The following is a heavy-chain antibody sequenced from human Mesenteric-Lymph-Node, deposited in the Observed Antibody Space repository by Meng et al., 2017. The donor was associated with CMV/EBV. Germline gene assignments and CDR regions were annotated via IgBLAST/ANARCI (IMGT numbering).Heavy chain of an antibody. D-gene: IGHD6-6*01. CDR2: ISAYNGNT. CDR3: ARDRTRGYSSSSVIVY. J-gene: IGHJ4*02. CDR1: GYTFTSYG. V-gene: IGHV1-18*01. Sequence: ASVKVSCKASGYTFTSYGISWVRQAPGQGLEWMGWISAYNGNTNYAQKLQGRVIMTTDTSTSTAYMELRSLRSDDTAVYYCARDRTRGYSSSSVIVYWGQGTLVTVSS.